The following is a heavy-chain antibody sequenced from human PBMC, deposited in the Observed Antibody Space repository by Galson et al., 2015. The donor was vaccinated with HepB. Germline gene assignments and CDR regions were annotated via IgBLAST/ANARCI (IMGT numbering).Heavy chain of an antibody. CDR3: AHNGDYGDYLSY. CDR1: GFSLSTSGVG. J-gene: IGHJ4*02. D-gene: IGHD4-17*01. Sequence: PALVKPTQTLTLTCTFSGFSLSTSGVGVGWIRQPPGKALEWLALIYWDDDKRYSPSLKSRLTITKDTSKNQVVLTMTNMDPVDTATYYCAHNGDYGDYLSYWGQGTLVTVSS. CDR2: IYWDDDK. V-gene: IGHV2-5*02.